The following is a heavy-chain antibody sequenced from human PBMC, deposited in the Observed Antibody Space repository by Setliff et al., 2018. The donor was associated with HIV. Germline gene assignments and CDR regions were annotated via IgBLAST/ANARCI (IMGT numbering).Heavy chain of an antibody. CDR2: INPGGGST. J-gene: IGHJ4*02. Sequence: ASVKVSCKTSGYTFTSYYLHWVRQAPGQGLEWMGIINPGGGSTSYAQKFQGRVTMTSDTSTSTVYMELSSPKSEDTAVYYCARAYSSRWDFDYWGQGTLVTVSS. CDR3: ARAYSSRWDFDY. V-gene: IGHV1-46*01. D-gene: IGHD6-13*01. CDR1: GYTFTSYY.